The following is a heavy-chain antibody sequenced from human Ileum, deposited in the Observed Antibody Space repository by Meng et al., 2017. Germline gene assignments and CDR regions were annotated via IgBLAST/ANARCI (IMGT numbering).Heavy chain of an antibody. D-gene: IGHD6-19*01. Sequence: QLVESGGGLVQPGGSLRLSCTDSGFTVSGNYMIWVRQAPGKGLEWVSLIDSGGRTHYADSVKGRFTISRDNSKNTLYLQMHSLTAEDTAIYYCARPPASGWDVVWGQGTLVTVSS. CDR1: GFTVSGNY. V-gene: IGHV3-66*04. CDR3: ARPPASGWDVV. J-gene: IGHJ4*02. CDR2: IDSGGRT.